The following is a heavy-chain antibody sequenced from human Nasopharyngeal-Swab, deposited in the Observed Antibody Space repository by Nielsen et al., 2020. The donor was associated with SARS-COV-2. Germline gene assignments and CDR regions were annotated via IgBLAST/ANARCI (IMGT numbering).Heavy chain of an antibody. CDR2: ISYDGSNK. J-gene: IGHJ4*02. V-gene: IGHV3-30*04. Sequence: GESLKISCAASGFTFSSYAMHWVRQAPGKGLEWVAVISYDGSNKYYADSVKGRFTISRDNSKNTLYLQMNSLRAEDTAVYYCAREYGSGYYYHYFDFWGQGTLVTVSS. CDR3: AREYGSGYYYHYFDF. CDR1: GFTFSSYA. D-gene: IGHD3-22*01.